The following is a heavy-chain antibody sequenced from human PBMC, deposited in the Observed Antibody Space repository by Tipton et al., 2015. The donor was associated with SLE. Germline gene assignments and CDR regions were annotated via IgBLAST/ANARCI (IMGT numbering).Heavy chain of an antibody. V-gene: IGHV4-61*02. Sequence: LRLSCTVSGGSISSGSYYWTWIRQPAGKGLEWIGRIYSGGSTKYNPSLKSRVTISVDTSKPQFSLRLSSVTAADTAVYYCARELVGAAKDFFDYFDYWGQGILVTVSS. D-gene: IGHD2-15*01. CDR2: IYSGGST. CDR3: ARELVGAAKDFFDYFDY. J-gene: IGHJ4*02. CDR1: GGSISSGSYY.